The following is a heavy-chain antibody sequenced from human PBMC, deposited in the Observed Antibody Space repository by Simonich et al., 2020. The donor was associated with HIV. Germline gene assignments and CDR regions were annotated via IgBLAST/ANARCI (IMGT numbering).Heavy chain of an antibody. V-gene: IGHV4-34*01. CDR2: INHRGRT. Sequence: QVHLQQWGAGLLEPSETLSLTCAVYGGSFSGYCWSWIRQPPGKGREWIGEINHRGRTNYNPSLKRRVTISRDTSKNQFSLKLSSVTAADTAIYYCARVIFVTSAGFDYWGQGTLVTVSS. D-gene: IGHD3-3*02. CDR1: GGSFSGYC. J-gene: IGHJ4*02. CDR3: ARVIFVTSAGFDY.